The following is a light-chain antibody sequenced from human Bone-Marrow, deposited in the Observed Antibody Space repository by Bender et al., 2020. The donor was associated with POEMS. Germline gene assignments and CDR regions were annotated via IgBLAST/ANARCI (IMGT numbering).Light chain of an antibody. Sequence: QSALTQPASVSGSPGQTLPISCTGTSSDVGTYDLVSWYQQYPGKAPKLIIHDANQRPPGVSYRSSGSKTVNTASLSIYELQTEDEAEYFCCAYTGTGYVFGSGTMVTVL. J-gene: IGLJ1*01. CDR1: SSDVGTYDL. V-gene: IGLV2-23*01. CDR3: CAYTGTGYV. CDR2: DAN.